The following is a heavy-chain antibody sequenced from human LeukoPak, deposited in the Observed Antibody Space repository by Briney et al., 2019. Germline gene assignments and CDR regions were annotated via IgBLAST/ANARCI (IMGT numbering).Heavy chain of an antibody. D-gene: IGHD6-19*01. CDR3: AKVDSSGSNCFDF. V-gene: IGHV3-30*02. CDR1: GFTFSGYA. CDR2: IRYDGSNK. Sequence: GGSLRLSCAASGFTFSGYATHWVRLAPGKGLEWVAFIRYDGSNKYYADSVKGRFTISRDNSKNTLYLQMNSLRAEDTAVYYCAKVDSSGSNCFDFWGQGTLVTVSS. J-gene: IGHJ4*02.